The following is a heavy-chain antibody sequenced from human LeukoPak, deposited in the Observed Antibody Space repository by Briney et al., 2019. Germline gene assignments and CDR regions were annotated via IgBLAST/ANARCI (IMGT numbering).Heavy chain of an antibody. D-gene: IGHD3-10*01. CDR2: INPNSGGT. J-gene: IGHJ4*02. CDR1: GYTFTGYY. V-gene: IGHV1-2*06. Sequence: APVKVSCKASGYTFTGYYMHWVRQAPGQGLEWMGRINPNSGGTNYAQKFQGRVTMTRDTSISTAYMELSRLRSDDTAVYYCARDAPQSYGSGSLSGYWGQGTLVTVSS. CDR3: ARDAPQSYGSGSLSGY.